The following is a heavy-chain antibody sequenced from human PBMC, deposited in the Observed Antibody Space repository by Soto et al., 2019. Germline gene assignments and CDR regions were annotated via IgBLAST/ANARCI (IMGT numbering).Heavy chain of an antibody. J-gene: IGHJ6*02. CDR2: ISHDGGT. CDR3: ARGQLVWYGDLTPYHRDMDV. CDR1: GGSFEDFY. Sequence: QVQLQQWGAGLLRPSETLSLTCAFYGGSFEDFYWSWVRQSPGKGLEWVGEISHDGGTNYSPSLASRVSISVATSKNPFSLHLRSVTAADTGLYYCARGQLVWYGDLTPYHRDMDVWGQGTTVTVSS. D-gene: IGHD3-10*01. V-gene: IGHV4-34*02.